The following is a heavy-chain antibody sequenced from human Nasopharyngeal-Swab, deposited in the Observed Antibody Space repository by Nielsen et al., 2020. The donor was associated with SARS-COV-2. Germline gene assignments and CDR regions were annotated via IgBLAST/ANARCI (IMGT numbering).Heavy chain of an antibody. Sequence: GESLKISCEASGFTFSSYGMHWVRQAPGKGLEWVVVISYDGSNKYYADSVKGRFTISRDNSKNTLYLQMNSLRAEDTAVYYCAGYTYYYYYYMDVWGKGTTVTVSS. J-gene: IGHJ6*03. CDR3: AGYTYYYYYYMDV. CDR1: GFTFSSYG. V-gene: IGHV3-30*03. D-gene: IGHD1-1*01. CDR2: ISYDGSNK.